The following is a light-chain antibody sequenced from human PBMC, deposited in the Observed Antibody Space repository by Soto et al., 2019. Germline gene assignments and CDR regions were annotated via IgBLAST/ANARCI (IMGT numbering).Light chain of an antibody. V-gene: IGKV1-5*03. CDR3: QQYSGYPGT. CDR1: QSISTW. CDR2: KAS. J-gene: IGKJ1*01. Sequence: DIQMTQSPSTLSASVGDRVTITCRASQSISTWLAWYQQKPQKAPNLLISKASTLESGIPSRFSGSGSGTEFTLTISSLQPDDFATYYGQQYSGYPGTFGQGTKVEVK.